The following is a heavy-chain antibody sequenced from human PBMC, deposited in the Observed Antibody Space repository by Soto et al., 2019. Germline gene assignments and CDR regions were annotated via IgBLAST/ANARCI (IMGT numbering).Heavy chain of an antibody. CDR3: ARHLNYDILTGYYYYYYYYMDV. V-gene: IGHV4-34*01. CDR1: GGSFSGYY. D-gene: IGHD3-9*01. Sequence: PSETLSLTCAVYGGSFSGYYWSWIRQPPGKGLEWIGEINHSGSTNYNPSLKSRVTISVDTSKNQFSLKLSSVTAADTAVYYCARHLNYDILTGYYYYYYYYMDVWGKGTTVTVSS. J-gene: IGHJ6*03. CDR2: INHSGST.